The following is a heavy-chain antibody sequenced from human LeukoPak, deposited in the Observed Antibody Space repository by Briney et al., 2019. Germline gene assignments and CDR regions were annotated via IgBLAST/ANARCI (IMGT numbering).Heavy chain of an antibody. J-gene: IGHJ6*03. Sequence: GGSLRLSCVASGFTFSSYAMNWVRQAPGKGLEWLSLISDSPDITYYTDSVKGRFTISRSNSNNTVYLQMNNLRAEDTAVYYCARRARVRMVYFYYFMDIWGKGTTVIVSS. V-gene: IGHV3-23*01. CDR3: ARRARVRMVYFYYFMDI. CDR2: ISDSPDIT. D-gene: IGHD2-8*01. CDR1: GFTFSSYA.